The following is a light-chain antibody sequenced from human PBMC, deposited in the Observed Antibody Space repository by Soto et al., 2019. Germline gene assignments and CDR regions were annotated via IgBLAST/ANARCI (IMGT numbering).Light chain of an antibody. CDR3: QQYYSVPVT. Sequence: DIVMTQSPDSLAVSLGERATINCKSSQSVLYSSNNKNYLAWYQQKPGQPPKLLIYWASTRDSGVPGRFSGSGSGTDFTLTISSLQAEDVAVYYCQQYYSVPVTFGGGTKVESK. V-gene: IGKV4-1*01. CDR2: WAS. CDR1: QSVLYSSNNKNY. J-gene: IGKJ4*01.